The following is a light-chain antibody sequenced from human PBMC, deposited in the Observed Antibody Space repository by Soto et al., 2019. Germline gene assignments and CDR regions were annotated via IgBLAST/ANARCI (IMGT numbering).Light chain of an antibody. V-gene: IGLV2-14*01. CDR1: SSDVGGYNY. CDR3: NSYTSSSTPYV. CDR2: DVT. Sequence: QSALTQPASVSGSPGQSITISCTGTSSDVGGYNYVSWYQQHPVKAPKLMIYDVTNRPSGVSDRFSGSKSGNTASLTISGLQAEDEADYYCNSYTSSSTPYVFGTGTQLTVL. J-gene: IGLJ1*01.